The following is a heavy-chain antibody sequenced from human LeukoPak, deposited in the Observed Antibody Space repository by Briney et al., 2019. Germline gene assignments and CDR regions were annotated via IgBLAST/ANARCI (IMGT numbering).Heavy chain of an antibody. CDR2: ISGSSGTI. CDR1: GFPFCTYS. Sequence: GSLRLSRAASGFPFCTYSINWGPQAPRHRGEGGSYISGSSGTIYYAASVKGRVTISRDNAKNSLYLQMNSLRAEDTAVYYCARRPEFGVLYYMDVWGKGTTVTVSS. J-gene: IGHJ6*03. CDR3: ARRPEFGVLYYMDV. V-gene: IGHV3-48*01. D-gene: IGHD3-16*01.